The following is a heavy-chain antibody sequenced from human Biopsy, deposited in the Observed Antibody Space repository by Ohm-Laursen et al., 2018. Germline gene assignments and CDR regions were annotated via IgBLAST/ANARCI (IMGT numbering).Heavy chain of an antibody. Sequence: GTLSLTCTVSGDPISTYYWSWIRQPPGKGLQWIGYIYYTGNTDYNPSLQSRVTISVDTSKNHFSLRLRSMTPADTAMYYCARDRGYYSDRTAPGYFDLWGRGTLVTVSS. CDR3: ARDRGYYSDRTAPGYFDL. D-gene: IGHD3-22*01. J-gene: IGHJ2*01. CDR2: IYYTGNT. CDR1: GDPISTYY. V-gene: IGHV4-59*01.